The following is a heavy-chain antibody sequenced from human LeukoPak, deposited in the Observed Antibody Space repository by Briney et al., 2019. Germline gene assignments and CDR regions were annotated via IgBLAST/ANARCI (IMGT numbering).Heavy chain of an antibody. CDR1: GFTFSNYE. D-gene: IGHD5-12*01. Sequence: GGSLRLSCAASGFTFSNYEMNWVRQAPGKGLEWVSYISSSGSTIYYADSVKGRFTISRDNAKNSLYLQMNSLRAEDTAVYYCAAATMGSDAFDIWGQGTMITVSS. J-gene: IGHJ3*02. CDR2: ISSSGSTI. V-gene: IGHV3-48*03. CDR3: AAATMGSDAFDI.